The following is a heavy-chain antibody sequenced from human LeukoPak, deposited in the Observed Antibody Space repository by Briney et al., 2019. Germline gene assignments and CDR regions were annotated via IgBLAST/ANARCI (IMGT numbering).Heavy chain of an antibody. CDR3: AKGHGDASGYYYFDS. CDR2: IRGNADTT. J-gene: IGHJ4*02. V-gene: IGHV3-23*01. Sequence: GGSLRLSCAASGFIFSNYGMSWVRQAPGKGLEWVSAIRGNADTTYYADSVKGRFSIFRDNYKDMLYLQMNSLRVEDTAAYYCAKGHGDASGYYYFDSWGQGTLVTVSS. D-gene: IGHD3-22*01. CDR1: GFIFSNYG.